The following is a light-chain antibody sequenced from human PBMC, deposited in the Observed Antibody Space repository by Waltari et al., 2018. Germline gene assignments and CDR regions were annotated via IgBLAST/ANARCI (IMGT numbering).Light chain of an antibody. CDR2: AAS. CDR1: QGISNA. Sequence: DIQMTQSPSSLSTSVGDKVTITCRASQGISNALVWYQQKPGKAPKLLIYAASNLQSGVPSRFIGSGSGTDFTLTISILQPEHFAVYYCQQCNSYPYSFGQGTKVEIK. J-gene: IGKJ2*03. CDR3: QQCNSYPYS. V-gene: IGKV1-17*01.